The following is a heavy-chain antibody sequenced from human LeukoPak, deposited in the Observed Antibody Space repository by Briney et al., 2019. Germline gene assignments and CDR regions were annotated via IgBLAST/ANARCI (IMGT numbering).Heavy chain of an antibody. J-gene: IGHJ4*02. CDR2: INHSGST. D-gene: IGHD5-18*01. CDR3: ARDSIRGYSYGSYYFDY. CDR1: GGSFSGYY. V-gene: IGHV4-34*01. Sequence: SETLSLTCAVYGGSFSGYYWSWIRQPPGKGLEWIGEINHSGSTNYSPSLKSRVTISVDTSKNQFSLKLGSVTAADTAVYYCARDSIRGYSYGSYYFDYWGQGTLVTVSS.